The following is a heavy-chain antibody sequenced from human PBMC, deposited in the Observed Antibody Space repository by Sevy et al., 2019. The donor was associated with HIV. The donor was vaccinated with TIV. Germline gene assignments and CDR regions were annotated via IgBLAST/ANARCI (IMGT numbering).Heavy chain of an antibody. CDR3: AKDTTWVVPAAIVIDP. V-gene: IGHV3-23*01. CDR2: ISGSGGST. Sequence: GGSLRLSCAASGFTFSSYAMSWVRQAPGKGLEWVSAISGSGGSTYYSDSVKGRFTISRDNSKNTLYLQMNSLRAEDTALYYCAKDTTWVVPAAIVIDPWGQGTLVTVSS. CDR1: GFTFSSYA. D-gene: IGHD2-2*02. J-gene: IGHJ5*02.